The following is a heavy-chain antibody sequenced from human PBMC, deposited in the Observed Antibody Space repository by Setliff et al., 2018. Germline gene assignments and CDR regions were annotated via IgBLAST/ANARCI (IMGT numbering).Heavy chain of an antibody. V-gene: IGHV1-3*01. Sequence: ASVKVSCKASGYTFTSYDINWVRQAPGQGLEWMGWINAGNGNTKYSQKFQGRVTITRDTSANTAYMELSSLRSEDTAVYYCARDTYIGDFWSGYYIQGQFDPWGQGTLVTVSS. D-gene: IGHD3-3*01. J-gene: IGHJ5*02. CDR1: GYTFTSYD. CDR3: ARDTYIGDFWSGYYIQGQFDP. CDR2: INAGNGNT.